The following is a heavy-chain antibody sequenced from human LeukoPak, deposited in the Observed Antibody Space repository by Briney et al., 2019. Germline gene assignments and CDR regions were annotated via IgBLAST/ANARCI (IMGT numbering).Heavy chain of an antibody. Sequence: EGSLRLSCAASGFTFTSYAMNWVRQAPGKGLEWVSSISASGSSTHCADSVKGRFTISRDNSNNTLYLQINSLRAEDTAAYYCAKGAQYDFWTGYTLEYFDVWGKGTLVTVSS. CDR1: GFTFTSYA. CDR2: ISASGSST. CDR3: AKGAQYDFWTGYTLEYFDV. V-gene: IGHV3-23*01. J-gene: IGHJ4*02. D-gene: IGHD3-3*01.